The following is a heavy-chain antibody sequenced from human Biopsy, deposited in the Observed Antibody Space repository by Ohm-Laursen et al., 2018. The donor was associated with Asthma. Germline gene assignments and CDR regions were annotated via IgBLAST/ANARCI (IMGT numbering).Heavy chain of an antibody. CDR3: ALSQDSGFDDHSPSWFDP. CDR1: GFSLRTPGVG. J-gene: IGHJ5*02. CDR2: IYWDDYN. Sequence: PTQTLTLTFSFSGFSLRTPGVGVGWTRQSPGKALEWLALIYWDDYNLFRPSLKRRLTITKDPSKNQVVLTMTKMDPVDSGTYYCALSQDSGFDDHSPSWFDPWGQGTLVTVSS. D-gene: IGHD3-9*01. V-gene: IGHV2-5*02.